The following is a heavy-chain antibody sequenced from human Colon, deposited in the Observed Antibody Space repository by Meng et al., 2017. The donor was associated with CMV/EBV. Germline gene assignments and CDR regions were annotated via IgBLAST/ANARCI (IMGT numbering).Heavy chain of an antibody. V-gene: IGHV1-18*01. D-gene: IGHD2-2*01. CDR1: GYTFTSYG. Sequence: ASVKVSCKASGYTFTSYGISWVRQAPGQGLEWMGWISAYNGNTNYAQKLQGRVTMTPDTSTSTAYMELRSLRSDDTAVYYCARDWDCSSTSCYPVSGMDVWGQGTTVTVSS. CDR3: ARDWDCSSTSCYPVSGMDV. J-gene: IGHJ6*02. CDR2: ISAYNGNT.